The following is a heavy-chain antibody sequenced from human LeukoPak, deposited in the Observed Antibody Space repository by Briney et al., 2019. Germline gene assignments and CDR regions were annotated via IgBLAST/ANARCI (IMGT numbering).Heavy chain of an antibody. CDR3: ASGGEQQLAYYFDY. CDR1: GYTFTSYA. CDR2: INAGNGNT. J-gene: IGHJ4*02. D-gene: IGHD6-13*01. V-gene: IGHV1-3*01. Sequence: GASVKVSCKASGYTFTSYAMHWVRQAPGQRLEWMGWINAGNGNTKYSRKFQGRVTITRDTSASTAYMELSSLRSEDTAVYYCASGGEQQLAYYFDYWGQGTLVTVSS.